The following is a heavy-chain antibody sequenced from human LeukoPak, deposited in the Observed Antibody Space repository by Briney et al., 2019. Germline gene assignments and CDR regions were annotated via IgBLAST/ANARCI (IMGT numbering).Heavy chain of an antibody. V-gene: IGHV1-2*02. Sequence: GASVKVSCKASGYTFTGYYMHWVRQAPGQGLEWMGWINPNSGGTNYAQKFQGRVTMTRDTSISTAYMELSRLRSDDTAVYYCARETIGGEHVEDYWGQGTLVTVSS. CDR3: ARETIGGEHVEDY. J-gene: IGHJ4*02. CDR2: INPNSGGT. CDR1: GYTFTGYY. D-gene: IGHD3-10*01.